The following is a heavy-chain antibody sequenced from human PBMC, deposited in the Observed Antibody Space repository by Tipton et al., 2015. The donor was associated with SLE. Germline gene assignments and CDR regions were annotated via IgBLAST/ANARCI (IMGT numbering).Heavy chain of an antibody. CDR3: AGEVTSNGFDI. D-gene: IGHD4-23*01. V-gene: IGHV4-59*01. CDR2: IYYSGST. J-gene: IGHJ3*02. CDR1: GGSISSYY. Sequence: TLSLTCTVSGGSISSYYWSWIRQPPGKGLEWIGYIYYSGSTNYNPSLKSRVTISVDTSKNQFSLKLSSVTAADTAVYYCAGEVTSNGFDIWGQGTMVTVSS.